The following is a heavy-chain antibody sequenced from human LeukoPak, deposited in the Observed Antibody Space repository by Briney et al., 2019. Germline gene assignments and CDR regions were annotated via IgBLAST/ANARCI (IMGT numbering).Heavy chain of an antibody. D-gene: IGHD2/OR15-2a*01. Sequence: SETLSLTCTVSGGSISSYYWSWVRQPPGKGLEWIGYIYYSGSINYNPSLKSRVSISVDTSKNQFSLKLRSVTAADTAVYYCARDSVSTALDYWGQGTLVTVSS. J-gene: IGHJ4*02. CDR1: GGSISSYY. CDR3: ARDSVSTALDY. CDR2: IYYSGSI. V-gene: IGHV4-59*01.